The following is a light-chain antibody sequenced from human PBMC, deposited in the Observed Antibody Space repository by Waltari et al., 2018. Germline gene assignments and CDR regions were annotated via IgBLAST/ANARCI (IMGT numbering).Light chain of an antibody. J-gene: IGKJ4*01. Sequence: DIQMTQSPSYLSASVGDRVTITCRASQSISSYLNWYQQKPGNSPKLVIYAASSLQIGVPSRFSGSGSGTDFTLTISSLQPEDFATYYCQQSYSTPRTFGGGTKVEIK. CDR3: QQSYSTPRT. CDR2: AAS. CDR1: QSISSY. V-gene: IGKV1-39*01.